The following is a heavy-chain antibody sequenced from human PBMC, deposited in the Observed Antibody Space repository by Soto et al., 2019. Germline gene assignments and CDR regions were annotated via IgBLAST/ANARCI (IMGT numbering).Heavy chain of an antibody. V-gene: IGHV3-48*01. Sequence: EVQLVESGGGLVQPGGSLRLSCAASGFTFSSYSMNWVRQAPGKGLEWVSYISSSSSTIYYADSVKGRFTISRDKAKLSLYLQINSLRAEYTGVYYCARELEPYYFDYWGQGTLVTVSS. CDR3: ARELEPYYFDY. CDR1: GFTFSSYS. D-gene: IGHD1-1*01. CDR2: ISSSSSTI. J-gene: IGHJ4*02.